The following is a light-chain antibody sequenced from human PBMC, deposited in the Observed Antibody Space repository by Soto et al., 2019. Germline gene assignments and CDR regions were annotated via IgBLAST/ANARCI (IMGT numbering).Light chain of an antibody. J-gene: IGKJ3*01. CDR3: MQALQTPLFT. CDR2: LGS. V-gene: IGKV2-28*01. CDR1: QSLLHSNGYNY. Sequence: DIVMTQSPLSLPVTPGEPASISCRSSQSLLHSNGYNYLDWYLQKPGQSPQLLIYLGSNRASGVPDRVSGSGSGTDFTLEISRVEAEDVGVYYCMQALQTPLFTFGPGTKVDIK.